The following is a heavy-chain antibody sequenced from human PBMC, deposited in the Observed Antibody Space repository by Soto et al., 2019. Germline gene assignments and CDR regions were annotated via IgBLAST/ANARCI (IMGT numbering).Heavy chain of an antibody. CDR3: SVVTAYGMDV. Sequence: ALVKVSCKASGGTFSSYAISWVRQAPGQGLEWMAGIIPVYGTPNYAQTFQDRVTIIADESTTTAYMEVNSLRSEDTAIYYCSVVTAYGMDVWGPGTTVTVSS. CDR2: IIPVYGTP. V-gene: IGHV1-69*13. J-gene: IGHJ6*02. CDR1: GGTFSSYA. D-gene: IGHD3-16*01.